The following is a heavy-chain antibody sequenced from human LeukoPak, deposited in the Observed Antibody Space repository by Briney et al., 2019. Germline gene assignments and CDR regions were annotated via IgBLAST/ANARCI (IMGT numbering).Heavy chain of an antibody. V-gene: IGHV1-8*01. J-gene: IGHJ5*02. CDR1: GYTFTSYD. CDR3: ARRRTQRDNWFDP. Sequence: ASVKVSCKASGYTFTSYDINWVRQATGQGLEWMGWMNPNSGNTGYAQKFQGRVTMTRNTSISTAYMELSSLRSEDTAVYYCARRRTQRDNWFDPWGQGTLVTVSS. CDR2: MNPNSGNT.